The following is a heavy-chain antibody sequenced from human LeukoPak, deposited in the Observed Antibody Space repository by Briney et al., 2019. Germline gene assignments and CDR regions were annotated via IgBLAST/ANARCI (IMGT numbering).Heavy chain of an antibody. Sequence: PGGSLRLSCVASGFPFSSYGMHWVRQAPGKGLEWVAVIWSVGGAEYYADSVKGRFTISRDNSKNMLFLQMNSLRTEDTAVYYCAREYNSGPKQTDAFDIWGQGTMVTVSS. CDR1: GFPFSSYG. D-gene: IGHD3-22*01. J-gene: IGHJ3*02. CDR3: AREYNSGPKQTDAFDI. CDR2: IWSVGGAE. V-gene: IGHV3-33*01.